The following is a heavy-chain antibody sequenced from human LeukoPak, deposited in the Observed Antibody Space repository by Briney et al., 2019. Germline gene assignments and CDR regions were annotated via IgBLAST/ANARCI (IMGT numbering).Heavy chain of an antibody. V-gene: IGHV3-48*03. Sequence: PGGSLRLSCAASGFTFSSYEWNWVRQPPGKGLERLSYISTTDTTKYYAESVKGRFTISRDNAKNSLFLQMNSLRAVDTALYYCARETLNCGGDCLDYWGQGTLVTVSS. CDR3: ARETLNCGGDCLDY. D-gene: IGHD2-21*02. CDR2: ISTTDTTK. J-gene: IGHJ4*02. CDR1: GFTFSSYE.